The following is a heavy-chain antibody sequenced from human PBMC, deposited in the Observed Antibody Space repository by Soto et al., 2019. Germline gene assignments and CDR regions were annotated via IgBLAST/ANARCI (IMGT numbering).Heavy chain of an antibody. CDR1: GFSFSGSA. D-gene: IGHD1-26*01. CDR3: TRRGGSYPSDAFDI. V-gene: IGHV3-73*01. Sequence: GGSLRLSCAASGFSFSGSAMHWVRQASGKGLEWVGRIRSKANSYATAYAASVKGRFTISRDDSKNTAYLQMNSLKTEDTAVYYCTRRGGSYPSDAFDIWGQGTMVTVSS. CDR2: IRSKANSYAT. J-gene: IGHJ3*02.